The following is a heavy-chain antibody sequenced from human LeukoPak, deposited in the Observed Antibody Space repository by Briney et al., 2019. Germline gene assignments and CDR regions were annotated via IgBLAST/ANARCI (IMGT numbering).Heavy chain of an antibody. J-gene: IGHJ5*02. CDR1: GFTFSDYY. CDR3: ARPNYDFWSGFSNGDPENWFDP. Sequence: PGGSLRLSCAASGFTFSDYYMSWIRQAPGKGLGWVSYISSSGTNIYYADSVKGRFTISRDNAKNSLYLQMNSLRAEDTAVYYCARPNYDFWSGFSNGDPENWFDPWGQGTLVTVSS. V-gene: IGHV3-11*04. CDR2: ISSSGTNI. D-gene: IGHD3-3*01.